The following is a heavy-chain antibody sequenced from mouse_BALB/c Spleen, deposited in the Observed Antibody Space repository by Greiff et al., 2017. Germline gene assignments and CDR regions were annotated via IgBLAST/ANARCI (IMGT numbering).Heavy chain of an antibody. CDR1: GYNFTSYW. CDR2: IYPGSGST. V-gene: IGHV1-55*01. Sequence: QVQLQQPGAELVKPGTSVKLSCKASGYNFTSYWINWVKLRPGQGLEWIGDIYPGSGSTNYNEKFKSKATLTVDTSSSTAYMQLSSLASEDSALYYCARWEVRRRDAMDYWGQGTSVTVSS. D-gene: IGHD2-14*01. CDR3: ARWEVRRRDAMDY. J-gene: IGHJ4*01.